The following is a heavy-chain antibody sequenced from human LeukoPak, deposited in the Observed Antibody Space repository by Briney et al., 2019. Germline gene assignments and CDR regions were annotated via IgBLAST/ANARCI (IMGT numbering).Heavy chain of an antibody. CDR2: ISSSSSTI. CDR3: ARDSGRRGWYFDL. D-gene: IGHD6-19*01. V-gene: IGHV3-48*01. J-gene: IGHJ2*01. Sequence: GSLRLSCAASGFTFSSYSMNWVRQAPGKGLEWVSYISSSSSTIYYADSVKGRFTISRANAKNSLYLQMNSLRAEDTAVYYCARDSGRRGWYFDLWGRGTLVTVSS. CDR1: GFTFSSYS.